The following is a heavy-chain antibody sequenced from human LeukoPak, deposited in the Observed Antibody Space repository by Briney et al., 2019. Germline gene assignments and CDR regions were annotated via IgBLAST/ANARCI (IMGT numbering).Heavy chain of an antibody. CDR2: MNPNSGNT. CDR3: ARGLAKQDYYYYMDV. V-gene: IGHV1-8*01. D-gene: IGHD6-13*01. Sequence: ASVKVSCKASGYTFTSYDTNWVRQATGQGLEWMGWMNPNSGNTGYAQKFQGRVTMTRNTSISTAYMELSSLRSEDTAVYYCARGLAKQDYYYYMDVWGKGTTVTVSS. CDR1: GYTFTSYD. J-gene: IGHJ6*03.